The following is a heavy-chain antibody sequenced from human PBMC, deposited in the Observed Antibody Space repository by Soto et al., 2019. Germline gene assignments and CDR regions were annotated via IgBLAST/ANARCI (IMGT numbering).Heavy chain of an antibody. CDR1: GFNFDDHS. D-gene: IGHD7-27*01. CDR2: ISWDGGST. CDR3: VKGKLGTYYYYGLDV. Sequence: GGSLRLSCAASGFNFDDHSMHWVRQAPGKGLEWVSLISWDGGSTYYADSVKGRFTISRDNSKNSLYLQMNSLRTEDTAMYYCVKGKLGTYYYYGLDVWGLGTTVTVSS. V-gene: IGHV3-43*01. J-gene: IGHJ6*02.